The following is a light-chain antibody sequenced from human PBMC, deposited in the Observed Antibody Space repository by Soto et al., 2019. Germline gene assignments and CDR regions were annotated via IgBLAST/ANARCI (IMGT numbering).Light chain of an antibody. CDR3: LQDYHYPWT. Sequence: AIQMTQSPSSLSASVGDRVTITCRASQGIIEDVGWFQQKPGKAPKLLIYTTSSLQSGVPSRFSGSGSGTEFTLTISSLQPEDFGTYYCLQDYHYPWTFGQGTKLEIK. CDR1: QGIIED. J-gene: IGKJ1*01. V-gene: IGKV1-6*01. CDR2: TTS.